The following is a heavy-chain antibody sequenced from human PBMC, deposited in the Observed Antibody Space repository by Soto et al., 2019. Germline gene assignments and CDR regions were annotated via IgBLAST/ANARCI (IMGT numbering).Heavy chain of an antibody. CDR1: GFTFSSYA. V-gene: IGHV3-23*01. CDR2: ISGSGGST. Sequence: HPGGSLRHSCAASGFTFSSYAMSWVRQAPGKGLEWVSAISGSGGSTYYADSVKGRFTISRDNSKNTLYLQMNSLRAEDTAVYYCAKTPLTVYYYYGMDVWGQGTTVTVSS. CDR3: AKTPLTVYYYYGMDV. D-gene: IGHD4-4*01. J-gene: IGHJ6*02.